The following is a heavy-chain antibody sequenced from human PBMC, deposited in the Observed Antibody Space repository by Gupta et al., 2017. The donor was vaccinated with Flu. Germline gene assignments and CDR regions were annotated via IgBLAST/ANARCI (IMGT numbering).Heavy chain of an antibody. CDR1: GGSISSGGYY. J-gene: IGHJ4*02. Sequence: QVQLQESGPGLVKPSQTLSLTCTVSGGSISSGGYYWTWIRQHPGKGLEWIGYIYHSGSTDYNPSLKSRVTISVDTSKNQLSLKLSSVTAEDTALYFCARSLGLQPYYWGQGTLVTVSS. CDR3: ARSLGLQPYY. CDR2: IYHSGST. V-gene: IGHV4-31*03. D-gene: IGHD2-21*02.